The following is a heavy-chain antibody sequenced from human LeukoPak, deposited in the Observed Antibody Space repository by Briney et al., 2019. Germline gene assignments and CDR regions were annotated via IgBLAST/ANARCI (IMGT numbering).Heavy chain of an antibody. CDR2: INPSGGST. Sequence: ASVKVSCKASGYTFTRYFIYWVRQAPGRGLEWMGTINPSGGSTGYAQKFQGRVTMTTDTPTSTAYMELRSLRSDDTAVYYCARVRVPGGSYEGVDYWGQGTLVTVSS. CDR3: ARVRVPGGSYEGVDY. D-gene: IGHD1-26*01. J-gene: IGHJ4*02. CDR1: GYTFTRYF. V-gene: IGHV1-46*01.